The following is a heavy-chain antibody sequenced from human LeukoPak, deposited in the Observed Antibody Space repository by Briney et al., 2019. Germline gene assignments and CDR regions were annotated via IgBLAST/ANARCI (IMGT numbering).Heavy chain of an antibody. V-gene: IGHV3-11*06. CDR2: ISVRSSYT. Sequence: GGSLRLSCAASGFTFSDYYMTWIRQAPGKGLEWVSCISVRSSYTNYADSVKGRFTISRDNAKNSLYLQMNSLRAEDTAIYYCASFSDYWGRGTLVTVSS. J-gene: IGHJ4*02. CDR3: ASFSDY. CDR1: GFTFSDYY.